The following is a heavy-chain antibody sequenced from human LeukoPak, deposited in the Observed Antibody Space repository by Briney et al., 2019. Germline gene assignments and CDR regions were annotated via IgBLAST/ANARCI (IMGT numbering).Heavy chain of an antibody. CDR1: GFTFGDYA. D-gene: IGHD1-26*01. CDR2: IRSKAYGGTA. CDR3: SRDQIVGATTVFVY. V-gene: IGHV3-49*04. J-gene: IGHJ4*02. Sequence: GGSLRLSCTASGFTFGDYAVSWVRQAPGKGLEWVGFIRSKAYGGTAEYAASVKGRFTISRDDSKSIAYLQMNSLKTEDTAVYYCSRDQIVGATTVFVYWGQGTLVTVSS.